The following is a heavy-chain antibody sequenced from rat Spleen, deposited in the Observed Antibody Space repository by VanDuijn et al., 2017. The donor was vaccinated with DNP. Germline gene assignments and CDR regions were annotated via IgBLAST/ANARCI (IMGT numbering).Heavy chain of an antibody. Sequence: EVQLVESGGGLVQPGRSLKLSCAASGFTFSNYGMAWVRQAPTKGLEWVAYISYDGGSTDYGDSVKGRFTISRDNTKSTLYLQMNSLRSEDMATYYCTRGGTYYFDYWGQGVLVTVSS. CDR2: ISYDGGST. J-gene: IGHJ2*01. D-gene: IGHD4-3*01. V-gene: IGHV5-20*01. CDR1: GFTFSNYG. CDR3: TRGGTYYFDY.